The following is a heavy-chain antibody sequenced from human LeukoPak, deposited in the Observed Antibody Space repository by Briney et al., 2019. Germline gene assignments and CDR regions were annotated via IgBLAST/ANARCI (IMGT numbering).Heavy chain of an antibody. Sequence: PGGSLRLSCAASGFTFSGYWMHWVRQAPGKGPVWVSRITSDGSSTSYADSVKGRFTISRDNSKNTLYLQMDSLRAEDTAVYYCARYNTGSVDYWGQGTLVTVSS. CDR3: ARYNTGSVDY. CDR1: GFTFSGYW. CDR2: ITSDGSST. J-gene: IGHJ4*02. V-gene: IGHV3-74*01. D-gene: IGHD2-8*02.